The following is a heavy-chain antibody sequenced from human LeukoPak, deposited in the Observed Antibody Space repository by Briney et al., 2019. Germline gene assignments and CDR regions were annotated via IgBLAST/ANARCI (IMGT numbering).Heavy chain of an antibody. CDR1: GGSLSSYY. Sequence: TSETLSLTCTVSGGSLSSYYWSWIRQPAGKGLEWIGRIYTSGSTNYNPSLKSRVTMSVDTSKNQFSLKLSSVTAADTAVYYCASSISRYSSSSRWAYYYDYWGQGTLVTVSS. CDR2: IYTSGST. CDR3: ASSISRYSSSSRWAYYYDY. D-gene: IGHD6-6*01. J-gene: IGHJ4*02. V-gene: IGHV4-4*07.